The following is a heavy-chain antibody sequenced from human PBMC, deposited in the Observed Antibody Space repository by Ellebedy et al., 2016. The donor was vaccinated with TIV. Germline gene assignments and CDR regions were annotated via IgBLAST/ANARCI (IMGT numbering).Heavy chain of an antibody. CDR1: GFTFSSYS. CDR3: AREGRAVGITFGGVIQHPNAYFDY. Sequence: GESLKISXAASGFTFSSYSMSWVRQAPGKGLEWVSSISSSSSYIYYADSVKGRFTISRDNAKNSLYLQMDSLRAEDTAVYYCAREGRAVGITFGGVIQHPNAYFDYWGQGTLVTVSS. D-gene: IGHD3-16*02. V-gene: IGHV3-21*01. J-gene: IGHJ4*02. CDR2: ISSSSSYI.